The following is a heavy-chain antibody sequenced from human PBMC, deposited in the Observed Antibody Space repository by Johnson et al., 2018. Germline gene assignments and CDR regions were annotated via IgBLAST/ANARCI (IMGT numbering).Heavy chain of an antibody. V-gene: IGHV3-23*01. CDR1: GFTFDNYA. CDR2: ITGSGDKT. Sequence: VQLQESGGGLVQPGGSLRLSCAASGFTFDNYAMTWVRQAAGKGLAWVSGITGSGDKTYYAASVKGRFSISRNNSKHPVFLQMNSLRADDTAVYSCAKPPGPQGFYGMDVWGQGTTVTVSS. J-gene: IGHJ6*02. CDR3: AKPPGPQGFYGMDV. D-gene: IGHD7-27*01.